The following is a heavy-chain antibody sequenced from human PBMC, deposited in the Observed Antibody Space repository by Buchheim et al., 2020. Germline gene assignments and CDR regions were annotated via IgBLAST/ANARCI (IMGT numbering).Heavy chain of an antibody. V-gene: IGHV1-8*01. D-gene: IGHD3-9*01. CDR3: AGGPGVYDILTGYYEGDFDY. J-gene: IGHJ4*02. CDR1: GSTFTSYD. CDR2: MNPNSGNT. Sequence: QVQLVQSGAEVKKPGASVKVSCKASGSTFTSYDINWVRQATGQGLEWMGWMNPNSGNTAYAQKFQGRVTMTRNTSISPASMELSSLRSEDTAVYYCAGGPGVYDILTGYYEGDFDYWGQGTL.